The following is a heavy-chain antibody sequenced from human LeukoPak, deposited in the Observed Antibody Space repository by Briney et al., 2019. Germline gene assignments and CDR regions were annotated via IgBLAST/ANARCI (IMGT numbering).Heavy chain of an antibody. D-gene: IGHD3-3*01. J-gene: IGHJ3*01. CDR2: ITSGGNT. Sequence: GGSLRLSCAASGFSFSDYSMNWVRQAPVKGLEWVASITSGGNTIYAESLKGRFTISRDNSKNTVFLQINSLRAEDTAVYHCAKYLQPSGSPYALDFWGQGTMVTVSS. CDR3: AKYLQPSGSPYALDF. CDR1: GFSFSDYS. V-gene: IGHV3-23*01.